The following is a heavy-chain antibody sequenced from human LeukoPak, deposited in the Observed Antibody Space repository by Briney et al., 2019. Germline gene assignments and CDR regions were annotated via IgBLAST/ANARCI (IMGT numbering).Heavy chain of an antibody. Sequence: ASVTVSCKASGGTFSSYAISWARQAPGQGLEWMGRIIPILGTANYAQKFQGRVTITADKSTSTAYMELSSLRSEDTAVYYCASPPDNTVAGLDYWGQGTLVTVSS. CDR1: GGTFSSYA. J-gene: IGHJ4*02. CDR2: IIPILGTA. D-gene: IGHD6-19*01. CDR3: ASPPDNTVAGLDY. V-gene: IGHV1-69*04.